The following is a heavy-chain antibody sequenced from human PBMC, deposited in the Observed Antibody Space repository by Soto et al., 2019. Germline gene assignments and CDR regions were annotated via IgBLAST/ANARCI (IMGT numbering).Heavy chain of an antibody. CDR3: ARHPGVPRGIYYYGMGV. CDR1: GGTFSSYA. CDR2: IIPIFGTA. V-gene: IGHV1-69*13. Sequence: SVKVSCKASGGTFSSYAISWVRQAPGQGLEWTGGIIPIFGTANYAQKFQGRVTITADESTSTAYMELSSLRSEDTAVYYCARHPGVPRGIYYYGMGVWGQGTTVTVSS. J-gene: IGHJ6*02. D-gene: IGHD3-10*01.